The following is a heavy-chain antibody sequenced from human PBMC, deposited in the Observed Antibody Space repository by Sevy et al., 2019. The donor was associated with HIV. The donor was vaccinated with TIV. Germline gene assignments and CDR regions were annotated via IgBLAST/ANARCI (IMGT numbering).Heavy chain of an antibody. CDR2: VHTSGRP. CDR3: AGEYGSGWYHAFDV. CDR1: GGSSRSGTYY. D-gene: IGHD6-13*01. V-gene: IGHV4-61*02. Sequence: SETLSLTCSISGGSSRSGTYYWSWIRQPAGKGLEWIGRVHTSGRPNYNPHLKLRVTISVDTSKNQFSLRLRSVTAADTAVYYCAGEYGSGWYHAFDVWGQGTMVTVSS. J-gene: IGHJ3*01.